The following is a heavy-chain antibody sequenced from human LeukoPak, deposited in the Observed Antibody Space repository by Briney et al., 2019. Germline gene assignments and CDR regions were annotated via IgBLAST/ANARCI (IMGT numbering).Heavy chain of an antibody. V-gene: IGHV3-11*01. D-gene: IGHD3-10*01. CDR3: AREKEGDYGSGTFFDL. J-gene: IGHJ4*02. CDR1: EFVFSDYY. CDR2: ISDSGSTI. Sequence: PGGSLRLSCAASEFVFSDYYMSWIRQAPGKELEWVSYISDSGSTIYYADSVKGRFTISRDNVKNSLYLQMNGLRAEDTAVYYCAREKEGDYGSGTFFDLWGQGNMVTVSS.